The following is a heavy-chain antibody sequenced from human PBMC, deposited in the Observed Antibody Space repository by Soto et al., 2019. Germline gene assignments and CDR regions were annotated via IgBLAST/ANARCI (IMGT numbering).Heavy chain of an antibody. D-gene: IGHD6-13*01. CDR1: GSTFSSYG. CDR2: IWYDGSNK. Sequence: QVQLVESGGGVVQPGRSLRLSCAASGSTFSSYGMHWVRQAPGKGLEWVAVIWYDGSNKYYADSVKGRFTISRDNSKNTLNRQMNSLRAEDTAVYYWARDMGAAGTVDYWGREPWSPSPQ. CDR3: ARDMGAAGTVDY. J-gene: IGHJ4*02. V-gene: IGHV3-33*01.